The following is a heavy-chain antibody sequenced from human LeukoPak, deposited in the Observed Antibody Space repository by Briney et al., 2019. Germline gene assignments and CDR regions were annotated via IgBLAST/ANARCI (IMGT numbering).Heavy chain of an antibody. V-gene: IGHV1-24*01. J-gene: IGHJ4*02. CDR2: FDPEDGET. D-gene: IGHD2-2*01. Sequence: ASARVSCKVSGYSLFELSMHWVRQAPGKGLEWMGGFDPEDGETIYAQKFQSRVTMTEDTSTDTAYMELSSLRSEDTAVYYCATDTERGVPAARRSRLFDYWGQGTLVTVSS. CDR3: ATDTERGVPAARRSRLFDY. CDR1: GYSLFELS.